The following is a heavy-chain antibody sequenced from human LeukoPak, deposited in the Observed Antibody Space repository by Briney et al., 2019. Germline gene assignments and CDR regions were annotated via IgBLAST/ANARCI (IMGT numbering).Heavy chain of an antibody. V-gene: IGHV3-20*04. CDR1: GFTFVHYG. CDR2: INYNGAIT. D-gene: IGHD3-3*02. J-gene: IGHJ4*02. CDR3: ARDRLGPSFSVSHFDL. Sequence: PGGSLRLSCATSGFTFVHYGLSWVRRAPGKGLEWLCAINYNGAITDYADSVKGRFTISRDNAKNSLYLRMDSLRAEDTALYYCARDRLGPSFSVSHFDLWGQGTLVTVSS.